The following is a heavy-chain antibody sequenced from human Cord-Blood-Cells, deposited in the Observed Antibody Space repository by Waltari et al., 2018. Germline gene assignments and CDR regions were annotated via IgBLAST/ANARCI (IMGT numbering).Heavy chain of an antibody. V-gene: IGHV1-24*01. CDR1: GYTLTELS. CDR3: ATAGDYGGNSVFAFDI. D-gene: IGHD4-17*01. J-gene: IGHJ3*02. Sequence: QVQLVQSGAEVKKPGASVKVSCKVSGYTLTELSMHWVRQAPGKGLEWMGGVSPEDGETSYAQKVQGRVTMTEDTSTDTAYMELSSLRSEDTAVYYCATAGDYGGNSVFAFDIWGQGTMVTVSS. CDR2: VSPEDGET.